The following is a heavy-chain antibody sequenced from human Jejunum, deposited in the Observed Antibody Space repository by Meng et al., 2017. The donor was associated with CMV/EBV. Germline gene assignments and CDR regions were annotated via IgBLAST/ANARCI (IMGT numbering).Heavy chain of an antibody. D-gene: IGHD3-3*01. CDR3: ARDLASRTYDDFWSGFNGTDV. J-gene: IGHJ6*02. CDR2: INPGGGST. CDR1: Y. V-gene: IGHV1-46*01. Sequence: YVPWVRQAPGQGLAWMGIINPGGGSTSYAQNFRGRVTMTRDTSTGTVYMELSSLRSEDTAVYYCARDLASRTYDDFWSGFNGTDVWGQGTTVTVSS.